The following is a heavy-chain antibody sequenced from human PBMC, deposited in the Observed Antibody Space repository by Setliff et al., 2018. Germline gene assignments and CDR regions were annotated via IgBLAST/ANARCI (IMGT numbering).Heavy chain of an antibody. D-gene: IGHD3-10*01. J-gene: IGHJ5*02. V-gene: IGHV3-53*01. CDR2: LYGDNKI. CDR1: GFVVSENY. Sequence: GGSLRLSCAASGFVVSENYMSWVRQAPGKGLEWVALLYGDNKIDFADSVKGRFTISTDNSKNTLYLQMNSLRAEDTAVYYCAKNGFGVVALGVNNWFDPWGQGTLVTVSS. CDR3: AKNGFGVVALGVNNWFDP.